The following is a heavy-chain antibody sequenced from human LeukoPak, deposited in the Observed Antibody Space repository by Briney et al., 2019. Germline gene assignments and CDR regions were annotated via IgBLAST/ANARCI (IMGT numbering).Heavy chain of an antibody. J-gene: IGHJ3*02. Sequence: GGSLRLSCAASGFTFSDYYMSWIRQAPGKGLEWVSYISSSGSTIYYADSVKGRFTISRDNAKNSLYLQMNSLRAEDTAVYYCARDIVVVVAALDAFDIWGQGTMVTVSS. V-gene: IGHV3-11*04. CDR2: ISSSGSTI. D-gene: IGHD2-15*01. CDR3: ARDIVVVVAALDAFDI. CDR1: GFTFSDYY.